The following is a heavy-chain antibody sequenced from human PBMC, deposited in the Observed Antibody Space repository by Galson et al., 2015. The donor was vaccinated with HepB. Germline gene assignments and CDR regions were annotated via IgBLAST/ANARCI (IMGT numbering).Heavy chain of an antibody. V-gene: IGHV1-8*01. CDR3: ARVPSYYDFWSGYYPLDYYGMDV. CDR2: MNPNSGNT. Sequence: SVKVSCKASGYTFTSYDINWVRQATGQGLEWMGWMNPNSGNTGYAQKFQGRVTMTRNTSISTAYMELSSLRSEDTAVYYCARVPSYYDFWSGYYPLDYYGMDVWGQGTTVTVSS. CDR1: GYTFTSYD. J-gene: IGHJ6*02. D-gene: IGHD3-3*01.